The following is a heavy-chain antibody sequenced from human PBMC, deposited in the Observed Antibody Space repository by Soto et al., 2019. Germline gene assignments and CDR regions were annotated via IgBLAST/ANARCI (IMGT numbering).Heavy chain of an antibody. V-gene: IGHV3-23*01. CDR2: ISSGGGNT. Sequence: VQLLEAGGGLVQPGGSLRLSCAASGFTLRSSAMSWVRQAPGKGLEWVSAISSGGGNTFYADSVKGRLTISRDNSNNTLYLHMNSLRAEDTAVYYCGKDRVLPPGTQWGQGALVTVPS. D-gene: IGHD2-2*01. CDR1: GFTLRSSA. CDR3: GKDRVLPPGTQ. J-gene: IGHJ1*01.